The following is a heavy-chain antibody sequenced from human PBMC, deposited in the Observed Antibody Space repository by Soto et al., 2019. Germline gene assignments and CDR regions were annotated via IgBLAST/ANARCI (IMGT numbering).Heavy chain of an antibody. CDR1: GFTFSSYA. Sequence: EVQLLESGGGLVQPGGSLRLSCVASGFTFSSYAMSWVRQAPGKGLEWVSGISGGGGNTYYADSVKGRFTISRDNSKNTLYLQMNSLRAEDTAVYYCAQAPNWDYPWNWFDPWGQGTLVTVSS. D-gene: IGHD1-7*01. CDR2: ISGGGGNT. V-gene: IGHV3-23*01. CDR3: AQAPNWDYPWNWFDP. J-gene: IGHJ5*02.